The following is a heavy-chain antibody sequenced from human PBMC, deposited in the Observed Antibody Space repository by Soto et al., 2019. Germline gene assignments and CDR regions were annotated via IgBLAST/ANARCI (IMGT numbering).Heavy chain of an antibody. J-gene: IGHJ4*02. V-gene: IGHV3-7*01. CDR1: GFMFKNYW. Sequence: DVQLVDSGGGLVQPGGSLRLSCAASGFMFKNYWMSWVRQAPGKGLQWVANIKGDGSEKFYVDSVKGRFTISRDNVKNSLSLQMNSLRAGDTGVYYCARGLAAPDYWGRGILVTVSS. CDR3: ARGLAAPDY. D-gene: IGHD6-25*01. CDR2: IKGDGSEK.